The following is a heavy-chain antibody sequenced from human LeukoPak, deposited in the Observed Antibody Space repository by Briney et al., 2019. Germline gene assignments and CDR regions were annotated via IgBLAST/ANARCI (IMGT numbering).Heavy chain of an antibody. J-gene: IGHJ4*02. CDR2: IIPIFGTA. V-gene: IGHV1-69*06. Sequence: SVKVSCKASGGTFSSYAISWVRQAPGQGLEWMGGIIPIFGTANYAQKFQGRVTITADKSTSTAYMEQSSLRSEDTAVYYCARVGRESSGPFDYWGQGTLVTVSS. CDR1: GGTFSSYA. CDR3: ARVGRESSGPFDY. D-gene: IGHD6-19*01.